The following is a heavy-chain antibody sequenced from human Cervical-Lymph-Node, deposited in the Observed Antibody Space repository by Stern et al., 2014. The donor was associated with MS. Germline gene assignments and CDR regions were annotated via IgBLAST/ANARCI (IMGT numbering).Heavy chain of an antibody. Sequence: VHLVQSGGGVVQPGRSLRLSCAASGVSFSRYAMHWVRQAPGKGLEWVAFIWYEVINPYVADSVTGRFTISRDNFKTTLYLQMNSLRAEDTAVYYCASAYSSSHYYFDYWGQGTLVTVSS. CDR2: IWYEVINP. J-gene: IGHJ4*02. CDR1: GVSFSRYA. CDR3: ASAYSSSHYYFDY. V-gene: IGHV3-33*01. D-gene: IGHD6-13*01.